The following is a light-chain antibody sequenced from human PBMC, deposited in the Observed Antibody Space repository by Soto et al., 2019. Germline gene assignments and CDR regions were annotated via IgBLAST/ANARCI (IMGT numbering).Light chain of an antibody. J-gene: IGKJ1*01. CDR3: QQYDDTPPM. CDR1: QSGLHSSNTKMY. CDR2: WAS. Sequence: DIVMTQSPDAVAVSLSERATINCKSSQSGLHSSNTKMYLAWYQQKPGQPPKLLIYWASIRESGVPDRISGSGSGTEFTLTIGSLQDEDGAVYYCQQYDDTPPMFGQATKVDIQ. V-gene: IGKV4-1*01.